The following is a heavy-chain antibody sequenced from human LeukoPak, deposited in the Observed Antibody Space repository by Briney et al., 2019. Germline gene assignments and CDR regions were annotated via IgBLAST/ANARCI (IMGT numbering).Heavy chain of an antibody. V-gene: IGHV3-7*01. CDR1: GFTVSSNY. CDR3: ARSYLGSSWHYFDY. Sequence: GGSLRLSCAASGFTVSSNYMSWVRQAPGKGLEWVANIKQDGSEKYYVDSVKGRFTISRDNAKNSLYLQMNSLRAEDTAVYYCARSYLGSSWHYFDYWGQGTLVTVSS. CDR2: IKQDGSEK. D-gene: IGHD6-13*01. J-gene: IGHJ4*02.